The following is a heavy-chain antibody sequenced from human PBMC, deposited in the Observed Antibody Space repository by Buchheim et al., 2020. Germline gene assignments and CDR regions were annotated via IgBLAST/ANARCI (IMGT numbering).Heavy chain of an antibody. CDR1: GFTFSSYV. Sequence: QVQLVESGGGVVQPGRSLRLSCAASGFTFSSYVIYWVRQAPGKGLEWVAGISYDGSNEYYADSVKGRFTISRDNSKNTVYFQMKSLRADDTAVYYCARGQAAAGDFFDHWGQGTL. V-gene: IGHV3-30*14. J-gene: IGHJ4*02. CDR3: ARGQAAAGDFFDH. CDR2: ISYDGSNE. D-gene: IGHD6-13*01.